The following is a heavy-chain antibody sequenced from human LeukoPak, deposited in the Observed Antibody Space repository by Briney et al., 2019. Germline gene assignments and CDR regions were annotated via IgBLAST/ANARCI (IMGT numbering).Heavy chain of an antibody. V-gene: IGHV3-30*04. CDR1: GFIFSSYA. CDR2: ISYDGSNK. CDR3: ARGSGYLETFDY. Sequence: GGSLRLSCAASGFIFSSYAMHWVRQAPGKGLEWVAVISYDGSNKYYADSVKGRFTISRDNSRNTLYLQMNSLRAEDTAVYYCARGSGYLETFDYWGQGTLVTVSS. D-gene: IGHD3-22*01. J-gene: IGHJ4*02.